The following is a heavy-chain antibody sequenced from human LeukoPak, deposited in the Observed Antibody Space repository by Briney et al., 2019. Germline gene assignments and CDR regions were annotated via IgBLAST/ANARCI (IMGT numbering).Heavy chain of an antibody. Sequence: GGSLRLSCAASGFTFNNYAMHWVRQAPGKGLEWVAVISHDGSNKYYADSVKGRFTISRDNSKNTLYLQMNSLRADDTAVYYCARAWIQLWLEGSWLGYWGQGTLVTVSS. D-gene: IGHD5-18*01. J-gene: IGHJ4*02. V-gene: IGHV3-30*04. CDR2: ISHDGSNK. CDR1: GFTFNNYA. CDR3: ARAWIQLWLEGSWLGY.